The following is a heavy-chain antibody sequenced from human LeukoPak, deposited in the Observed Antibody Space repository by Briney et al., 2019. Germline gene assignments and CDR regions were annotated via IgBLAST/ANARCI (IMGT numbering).Heavy chain of an antibody. Sequence: PGGSLRLSCAASGFTFSDYYMSWIRQAPGKGLEWVANIKQDGSEKYYVDSVKGRFTISRDNAKNSLYLQMNSLRAEDTALYYCARGHTILAYWGQGTLVTVSS. J-gene: IGHJ4*02. CDR2: IKQDGSEK. CDR1: GFTFSDYY. V-gene: IGHV3-7*04. CDR3: ARGHTILAY. D-gene: IGHD3-9*01.